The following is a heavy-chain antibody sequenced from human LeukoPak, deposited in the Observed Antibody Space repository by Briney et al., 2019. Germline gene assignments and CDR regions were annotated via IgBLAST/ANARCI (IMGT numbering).Heavy chain of an antibody. CDR2: INHSGST. J-gene: IGHJ4*02. Sequence: SETLSLTCAVYGGSFSGYYWSWIRQPPGKGLEWIGEINHSGSTNYNPSLKSRVTISVDTSKNQFSLKLRSVTAADTAVYYCARGRSYYGSGSLFDYWGQGTLVTVSS. D-gene: IGHD3-10*01. CDR3: ARGRSYYGSGSLFDY. V-gene: IGHV4-34*01. CDR1: GGSFSGYY.